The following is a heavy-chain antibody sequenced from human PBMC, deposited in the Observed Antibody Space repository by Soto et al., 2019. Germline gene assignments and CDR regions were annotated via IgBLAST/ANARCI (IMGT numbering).Heavy chain of an antibody. Sequence: PGGSLRLSCAASGFTLSNFWMHWVRQVPGKGLVWVSRINDDGSRTKYADSVEGRLTISRDTAKNTLYLQMDSLRVEDTAVYYCVRDHHDYDFWSGNPRGYFDLWGRGTRVTVS. V-gene: IGHV3-74*01. CDR3: VRDHHDYDFWSGNPRGYFDL. J-gene: IGHJ2*01. CDR1: GFTLSNFW. D-gene: IGHD3-3*01. CDR2: INDDGSRT.